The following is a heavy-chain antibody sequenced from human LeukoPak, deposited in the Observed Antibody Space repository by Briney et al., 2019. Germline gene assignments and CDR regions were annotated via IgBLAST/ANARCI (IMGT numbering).Heavy chain of an antibody. D-gene: IGHD3-22*01. J-gene: IGHJ4*02. CDR3: ARVNYYDTSGPPFDF. V-gene: IGHV3-48*03. CDR2: INSGGTTV. CDR1: GFTFRNYE. Sequence: PGGSLRLSCAASGFTFRNYEMNWVRQAPGKGLEWVSYINSGGTTVYYRDSVKGRFSISRDNAKNSLYLQMNSLRVEDTGVYYCARVNYYDTSGPPFDFWGQGTLVTVSS.